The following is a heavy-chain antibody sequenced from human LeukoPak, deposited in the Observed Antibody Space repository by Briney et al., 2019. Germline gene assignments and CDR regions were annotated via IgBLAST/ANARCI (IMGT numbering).Heavy chain of an antibody. CDR3: ARDRAVYCSSTSCPLDY. Sequence: GGSLRLSCAASGFTFSSYSMNWVRQAPGKGLEWVSSISSSSSYIYYADSVKGRFTISRDNAKNSLYLQMNSLRAEDTAVYYCARDRAVYCSSTSCPLDYWGQGTLVTVSS. V-gene: IGHV3-21*01. J-gene: IGHJ4*02. CDR1: GFTFSSYS. CDR2: ISSSSSYI. D-gene: IGHD2-2*01.